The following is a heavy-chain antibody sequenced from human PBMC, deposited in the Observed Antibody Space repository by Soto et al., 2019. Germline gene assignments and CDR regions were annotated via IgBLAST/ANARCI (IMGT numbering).Heavy chain of an antibody. D-gene: IGHD1-1*01. CDR1: GFTFSSYG. CDR3: ARERGGTTMDV. CDR2: IWYDGSNK. Sequence: GSLRLSCAASGFTFSSYGMHWVRQAPGKGLGWVAVIWYDGSNKYYADSVKGRFTISRDNSKNTLYRQMNSLRAEDTAVYYCARERGGTTMDVWGQGTTVTVSS. V-gene: IGHV3-33*01. J-gene: IGHJ6*02.